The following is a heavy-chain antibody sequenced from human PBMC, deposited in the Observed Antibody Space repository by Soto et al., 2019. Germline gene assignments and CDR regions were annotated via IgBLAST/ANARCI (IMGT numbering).Heavy chain of an antibody. D-gene: IGHD5-18*01. J-gene: IGHJ4*02. Sequence: EVQLLESGGGLVQPGGSLRLSCAASGITFSNYVLSWVRQAPGKGLEWVSSISGSGTSTYYADSVKGRFTISRDTSKSTLYLHMSSLRADDPAIYYCAKDAGGGAAMVTSYFDYWGQGTLVTVSS. V-gene: IGHV3-23*01. CDR2: ISGSGTST. CDR3: AKDAGGGAAMVTSYFDY. CDR1: GITFSNYV.